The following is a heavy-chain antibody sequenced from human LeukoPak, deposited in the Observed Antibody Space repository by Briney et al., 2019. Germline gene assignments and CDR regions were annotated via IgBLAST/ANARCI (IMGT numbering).Heavy chain of an antibody. CDR1: GFTFSSYW. D-gene: IGHD6-6*01. Sequence: GGSLRLSCAASGFTFSSYWMSWVRQAPGKGLEWVANIKQDGSEKYYVDSVKGRFTISRDNAKNSLYLQMDSLRAEDTAVYYCASLAARPGYYYYSMDVWGQGTTVTVSS. J-gene: IGHJ6*02. CDR2: IKQDGSEK. V-gene: IGHV3-7*01. CDR3: ASLAARPGYYYYSMDV.